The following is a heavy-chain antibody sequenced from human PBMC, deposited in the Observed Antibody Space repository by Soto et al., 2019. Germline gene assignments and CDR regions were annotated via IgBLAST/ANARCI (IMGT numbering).Heavy chain of an antibody. CDR3: ARDRGVVVTAIGWYSDL. J-gene: IGHJ2*01. CDR1: GFTFSSYA. D-gene: IGHD2-21*02. Sequence: QVQLVESGGGVVQPGRSLRFSCAVSGFTFSSYAMHWVRQAPGKGLEWVAVISYDGSNKYYADSVKGRFTISRDNSKNTLYLQMNSLRAEDTAVYYCARDRGVVVTAIGWYSDLWGRGTLVTVSS. V-gene: IGHV3-30-3*01. CDR2: ISYDGSNK.